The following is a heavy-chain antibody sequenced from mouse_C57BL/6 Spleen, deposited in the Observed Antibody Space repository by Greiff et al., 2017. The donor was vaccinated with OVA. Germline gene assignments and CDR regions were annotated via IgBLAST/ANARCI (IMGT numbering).Heavy chain of an antibody. V-gene: IGHV5-16*01. Sequence: EVQLQESEGGLVQPGSSMKLSCTASGFTFSDYYMAWVRQVPEKGLEWVANINYDGSSTYYLDSLKSRFIISRDNAKNTLYLQMSSLKSEDTATDDCARDNYGSSNWYFDVWGTGTTVTVSS. J-gene: IGHJ1*03. D-gene: IGHD1-1*01. CDR2: INYDGSST. CDR3: ARDNYGSSNWYFDV. CDR1: GFTFSDYY.